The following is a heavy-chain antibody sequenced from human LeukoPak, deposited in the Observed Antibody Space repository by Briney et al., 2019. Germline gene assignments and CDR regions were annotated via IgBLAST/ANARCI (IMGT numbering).Heavy chain of an antibody. D-gene: IGHD5-18*01. J-gene: IGHJ3*02. V-gene: IGHV4-39*07. CDR2: IYYSGST. CDR3: ARDPDTAMVTRDI. Sequence: SETLSLTCTVSGGSISSSSYYWGWIRQPPGKGLEWIGSIYYSGSTYYNPSLKSRVTISVDTSKNQFSLKLSSVTAADTAVYYCARDPDTAMVTRDIWGQGTMVTVSS. CDR1: GGSISSSSYY.